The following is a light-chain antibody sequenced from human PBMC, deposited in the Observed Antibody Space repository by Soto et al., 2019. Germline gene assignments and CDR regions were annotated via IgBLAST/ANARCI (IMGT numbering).Light chain of an antibody. CDR3: KQEEPMVT. CDR2: QAS. CDR1: QSIRSW. V-gene: IGKV1-5*03. J-gene: IGKJ1*01. Sequence: DIQMTQSPFTLSASVGDRVTITCRASQSIRSWLAWYQQKPGKAPKLLIYQASILESGVSSRFSGSGSGTDFTLTISSLQPDDFATYYCKQEEPMVTFGQGTKVEIK.